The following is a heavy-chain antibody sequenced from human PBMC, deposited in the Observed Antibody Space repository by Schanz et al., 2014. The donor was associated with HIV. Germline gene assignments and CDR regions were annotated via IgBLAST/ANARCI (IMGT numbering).Heavy chain of an antibody. Sequence: QVQLVESGGGVVQPGRSLRLSCAASGFTLRSYGMHWVRQAPGKGLEWVAVIWYDGSNKYYADSVKGRFTISKDNSKNTLYLQMNSLRDENTAVYYCARTAPTKYYYDSSGVRGAFDIWGQGTMVTVSS. CDR1: GFTLRSYG. CDR2: IWYDGSNK. CDR3: ARTAPTKYYYDSSGVRGAFDI. D-gene: IGHD3-22*01. J-gene: IGHJ3*02. V-gene: IGHV3-33*01.